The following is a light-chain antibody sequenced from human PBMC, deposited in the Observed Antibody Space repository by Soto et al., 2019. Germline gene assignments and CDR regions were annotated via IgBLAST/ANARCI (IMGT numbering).Light chain of an antibody. CDR3: QVWDSSSDHYV. CDR2: YDS. Sequence: SYELTQPPSVSVAPGKTARITCGGNNIGRKSGHWYQQKPGQAPVLVIYYDSDRPSGIPERFSGSNSGNTATLTISRVEAGDEADYYCQVWDSSSDHYVFGTGTKLTVL. V-gene: IGLV3-21*04. J-gene: IGLJ1*01. CDR1: NIGRKS.